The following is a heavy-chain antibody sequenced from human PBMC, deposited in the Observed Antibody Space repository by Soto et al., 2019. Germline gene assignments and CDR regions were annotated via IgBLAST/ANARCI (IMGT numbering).Heavy chain of an antibody. CDR2: IYYSGST. V-gene: IGHV4-61*01. J-gene: IGHJ6*02. CDR1: GGSVSSGSYS. D-gene: IGHD1-1*01. CDR3: ARSDTGTSYYYGMDV. Sequence: PSETLSLTCTVSGGSVSSGSYSWSWIRQPPGKGLEWIGYIYYSGSTNYNPSLKSRVTISVDTSKNQFSLKLSSVTAADTAVYYCARSDTGTSYYYGMDVWGQGTTVTVSS.